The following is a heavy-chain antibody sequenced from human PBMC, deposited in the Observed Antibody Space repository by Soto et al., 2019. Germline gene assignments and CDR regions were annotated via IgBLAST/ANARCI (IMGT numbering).Heavy chain of an antibody. D-gene: IGHD3-9*01. V-gene: IGHV1-46*01. CDR1: GYTFTSYY. CDR3: ARTYYDILTGSVVGPYYYYYGMDV. CDR2: INPSGGST. Sequence: ASVKVSCKASGYTFTSYYVHWVRQAPGQGLEWMGIINPSGGSTSYAQKFQGRVTMTRDTSTSTVYMELSSLRSEDTAVYYCARTYYDILTGSVVGPYYYYYGMDVWGQGTTVTGSS. J-gene: IGHJ6*02.